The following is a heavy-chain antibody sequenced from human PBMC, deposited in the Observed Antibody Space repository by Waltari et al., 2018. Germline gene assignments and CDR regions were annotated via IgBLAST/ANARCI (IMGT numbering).Heavy chain of an antibody. J-gene: IGHJ3*02. Sequence: QVQLQESGPGLVKPSQTLSLTCTVSGGSISSGDYYWSWIRQPPGKGLEWLGYIYYSGSTYYNPSLQSRVTISVDTSKNQFSLKLSSVTAADTAVYDCARSLRGITMVQGAFDIWGQGTMVTVSS. D-gene: IGHD3-10*01. CDR1: GGSISSGDYY. V-gene: IGHV4-30-4*08. CDR3: ARSLRGITMVQGAFDI. CDR2: IYYSGST.